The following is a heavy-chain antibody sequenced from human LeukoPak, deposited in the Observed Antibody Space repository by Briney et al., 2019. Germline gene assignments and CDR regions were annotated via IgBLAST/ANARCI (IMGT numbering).Heavy chain of an antibody. CDR3: ARDLNTYYDFWSGHSGYYYYYMDV. D-gene: IGHD3-3*01. Sequence: PSETLSLTCTVSGGSISSYYWSWIRQPAGKGLEWIGRIYTSGSTNYNPSLKSRVTMSVDTSKNQFSLKLSSVTAADTAVYYCARDLNTYYDFWSGHSGYYYYYMDVWGKGTTVTVSS. V-gene: IGHV4-4*07. CDR2: IYTSGST. J-gene: IGHJ6*03. CDR1: GGSISSYY.